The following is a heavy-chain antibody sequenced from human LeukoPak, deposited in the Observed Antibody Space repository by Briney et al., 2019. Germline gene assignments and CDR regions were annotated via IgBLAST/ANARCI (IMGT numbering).Heavy chain of an antibody. Sequence: GGSLRLSCAPSGFTFSSYSMHWVRQAPGKGLEWVSSTSTTSSYIHYADSVKGRFTISRDNAKNSLYLQMNSLRAEDTAVYYCAREGLPSGATKIFDYWGQGTLVTVSS. V-gene: IGHV3-21*01. CDR1: GFTFSSYS. J-gene: IGHJ4*02. D-gene: IGHD2-15*01. CDR3: AREGLPSGATKIFDY. CDR2: TSTTSSYI.